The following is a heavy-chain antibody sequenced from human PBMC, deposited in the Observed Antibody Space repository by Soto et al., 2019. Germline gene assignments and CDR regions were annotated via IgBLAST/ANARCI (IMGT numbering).Heavy chain of an antibody. Sequence: SSETLSLTCTVSGGSISSGDYYWSWIRQPPGKGLEWIGYIYYSGSTFYNPSLKNRVTISLDTSKNQFSLNLDSVTAADTAVYFCARDFAYFDSWGQGTLVTVSS. CDR1: GGSISSGDYY. CDR3: ARDFAYFDS. D-gene: IGHD3-3*01. J-gene: IGHJ4*02. V-gene: IGHV4-30-4*02. CDR2: IYYSGST.